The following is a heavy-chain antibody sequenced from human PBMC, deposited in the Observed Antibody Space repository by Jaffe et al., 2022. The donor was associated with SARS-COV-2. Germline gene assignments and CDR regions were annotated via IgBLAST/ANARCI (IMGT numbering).Heavy chain of an antibody. V-gene: IGHV4-34*01. CDR3: VRYGGLPVWYFDL. J-gene: IGHJ2*01. CDR1: SGSFSGYY. Sequence: QVQLQQWGAGLLKPSETLSLTCAVYSGSFSGYYWSWIRQPPGKGLEWIGEINHSGSTNYNPSLKSRVTISIDTSKNQFSLKLSSVSAADTAVYYCVRYGGLPVWYFDLWGRGTLVTVSS. D-gene: IGHD3-16*01. CDR2: INHSGST.